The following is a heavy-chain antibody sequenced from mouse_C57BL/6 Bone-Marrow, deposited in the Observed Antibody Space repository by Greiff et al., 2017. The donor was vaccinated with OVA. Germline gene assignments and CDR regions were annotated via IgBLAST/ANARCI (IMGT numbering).Heavy chain of an antibody. CDR3: TRDYDYGFDY. D-gene: IGHD2-4*01. CDR1: GFTFSSYA. Sequence: EVKVVESGEGLVKPGGSLKLSCAASGFTFSSYAMSWVRQTPEKRLEWVAYISSGGDYIYYADTVKGRFTISRDNARNTLYLQMSSLKSEDTAMYYCTRDYDYGFDYWGQGTTLTVSS. V-gene: IGHV5-9-1*02. J-gene: IGHJ2*01. CDR2: ISSGGDYI.